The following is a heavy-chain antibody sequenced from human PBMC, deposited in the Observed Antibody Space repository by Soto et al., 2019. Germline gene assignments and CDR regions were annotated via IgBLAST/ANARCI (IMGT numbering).Heavy chain of an antibody. CDR1: GDSISSRSYY. Sequence: QLQLQESGPGQVKPSETLSLTCTVSGDSISSRSYYWVWVRQPPGKTLEWFGNFHYGGSSFYNPSLESRGTISADTSKNNFYLKVRSLTAADTTVYYCASQRSYSGVSCYWHFDLWGRGTLVTVSS. V-gene: IGHV4-39*02. CDR2: FHYGGSS. D-gene: IGHD2-15*01. J-gene: IGHJ2*01. CDR3: ASQRSYSGVSCYWHFDL.